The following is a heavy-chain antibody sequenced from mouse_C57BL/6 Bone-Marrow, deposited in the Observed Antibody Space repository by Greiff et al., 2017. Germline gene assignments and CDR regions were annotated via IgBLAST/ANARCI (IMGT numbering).Heavy chain of an antibody. V-gene: IGHV1-55*01. CDR3: ARSGYYGYDGAY. Sequence: VQLQQPGAELVKPGASVKMSCKASGYTFTGYWITWVKQRPGQGLEWIGDIYPGSGSTNYNEKFKSKATLTVDTSSSTAYMQLSSLTSEDSAVYSCARSGYYGYDGAYWGQGTLVTVSA. CDR2: IYPGSGST. J-gene: IGHJ3*01. CDR1: GYTFTGYW. D-gene: IGHD2-2*01.